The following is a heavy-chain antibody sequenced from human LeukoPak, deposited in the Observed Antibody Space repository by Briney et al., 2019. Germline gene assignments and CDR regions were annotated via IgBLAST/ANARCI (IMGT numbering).Heavy chain of an antibody. CDR1: GYSITNYW. CDR2: IYPDDSDT. CDR3: ARRSSSSWDFDY. D-gene: IGHD6-13*01. V-gene: IGHV5-51*01. J-gene: IGHJ4*02. Sequence: GESLKISCKGSGYSITNYWIAWVRQMPGKGLEWMGIIYPDDSDTRYSPSFQGQVTISVDNSIRTAYLQWSSLKASDTAMYYCARRSSSSWDFDYWGQGTLVTVSS.